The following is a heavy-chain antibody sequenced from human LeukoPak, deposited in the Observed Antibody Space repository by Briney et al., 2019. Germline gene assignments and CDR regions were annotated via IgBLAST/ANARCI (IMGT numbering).Heavy chain of an antibody. CDR3: WVNYHNDIYPFDF. Sequence: GGSLRLSCSASGLTFSSHGMNWVRQAPGKGLEYLSAISRNGESAYYADSVKGRFTVSRDNSNNTLYLHMTSLKVEDTAVYFCWVNYHNDIYPFDFWGQGAPVTVSS. CDR2: ISRNGESA. V-gene: IGHV3-64D*06. J-gene: IGHJ4*02. D-gene: IGHD3-16*02. CDR1: GLTFSSHG.